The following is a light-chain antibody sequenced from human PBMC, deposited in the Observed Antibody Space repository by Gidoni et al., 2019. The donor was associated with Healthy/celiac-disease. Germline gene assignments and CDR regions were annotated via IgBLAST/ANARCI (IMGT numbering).Light chain of an antibody. Sequence: DIQMTKAPSTLSASVGDRVTSTCRASQSISSWLAWYQQKPGKAPKLLIYKASSLESGVTSRFSGSGSGTEFTLTIRSLQPDDFATYYCQQYNSYSRTFGQGTKVEIK. V-gene: IGKV1-5*03. CDR3: QQYNSYSRT. CDR2: KAS. CDR1: QSISSW. J-gene: IGKJ1*01.